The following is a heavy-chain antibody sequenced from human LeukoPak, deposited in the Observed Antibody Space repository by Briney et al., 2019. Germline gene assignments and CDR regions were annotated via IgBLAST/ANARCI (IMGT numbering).Heavy chain of an antibody. D-gene: IGHD1-26*01. Sequence: GASVKVSCKASGGTFSSYAISWVRQAPGQGLEWMGGIIPIFGTANYAQKFQGRVTITTDESTSTAYMELSSLRSEDTAVYYCARVSRIVGATTNAFDIWGQGTMVTVSS. J-gene: IGHJ3*02. CDR2: IIPIFGTA. CDR3: ARVSRIVGATTNAFDI. V-gene: IGHV1-69*05. CDR1: GGTFSSYA.